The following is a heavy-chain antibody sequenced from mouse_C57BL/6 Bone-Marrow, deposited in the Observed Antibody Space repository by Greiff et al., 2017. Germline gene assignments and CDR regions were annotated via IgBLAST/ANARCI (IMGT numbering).Heavy chain of an antibody. Sequence: QVQLQQSGAELVRPGTSVKVSCKASGYAFTNYLIEWVKQRPGQGLEWIGVINPGSGGTNYNEKFKGKATLTAEKSSSTAYMQLSSVTSEDSAVSFCARRETYYSNYGFYSAMDYWGPGTSVTVSS. J-gene: IGHJ4*01. CDR2: INPGSGGT. V-gene: IGHV1-54*01. CDR3: ARRETYYSNYGFYSAMDY. D-gene: IGHD2-5*01. CDR1: GYAFTNYL.